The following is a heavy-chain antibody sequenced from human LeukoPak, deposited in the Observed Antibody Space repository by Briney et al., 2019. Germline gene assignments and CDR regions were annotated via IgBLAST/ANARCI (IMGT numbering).Heavy chain of an antibody. V-gene: IGHV4-30-4*01. CDR1: GGPISSGDYY. J-gene: IGHJ5*02. CDR3: AGDPFVEMATARPP. CDR2: IYYSGST. Sequence: PSQTLSLTCTVSGGPISSGDYYWSWIRQPPGKGLEWIGYIYYSGSTNYNPSLKSRVTISVDTSKNQFSLKLSPVTAADTAVYYCAGDPFVEMATARPPWGQGTLVTVSS. D-gene: IGHD5-24*01.